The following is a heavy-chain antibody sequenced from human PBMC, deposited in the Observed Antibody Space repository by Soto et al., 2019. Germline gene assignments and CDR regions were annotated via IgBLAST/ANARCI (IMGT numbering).Heavy chain of an antibody. V-gene: IGHV4-59*08. Sequence: PSETLSLTCTVSNGSISSYYWSWIRQPPGKGLEWIGYIYYSGGTKYNPSLKSRATISVDTSKNQFSLKLSSVTAADTAVYYCARQPPGYCSGGSCLFDYWGQGTLVTVSS. CDR3: ARQPPGYCSGGSCLFDY. CDR2: IYYSGGT. D-gene: IGHD2-15*01. J-gene: IGHJ4*02. CDR1: NGSISSYY.